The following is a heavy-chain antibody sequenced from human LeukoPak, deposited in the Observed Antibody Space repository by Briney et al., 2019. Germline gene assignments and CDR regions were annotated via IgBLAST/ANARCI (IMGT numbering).Heavy chain of an antibody. Sequence: PGGSLRLSCAASGFTFSSNDISWVRQTPGKGLEWVSIIYSGGSTYYADSVKGRFTISRDNSKNTLYLQMNSLRAEDTAVYYCARDIDNKSPGMDVWGKGTTVTVSS. CDR2: IYSGGST. V-gene: IGHV3-53*01. CDR1: GFTFSSND. J-gene: IGHJ6*04. D-gene: IGHD3-16*02. CDR3: ARDIDNKSPGMDV.